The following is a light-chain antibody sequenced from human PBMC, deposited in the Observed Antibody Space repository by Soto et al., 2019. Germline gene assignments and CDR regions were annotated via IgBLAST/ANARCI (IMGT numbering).Light chain of an antibody. J-gene: IGLJ2*01. CDR2: DVS. CDR1: SSDVGGYNH. V-gene: IGLV2-14*03. Sequence: QSVLTQPASVSGSPGQSITISCTGTSSDVGGYNHVSWYQQHPGEAPKLMIYDVSSRPSGVSNRFSGSKAADTASLTISGLQAEDAADYYCSSFATTDTPMVFGGGTQLTVL. CDR3: SSFATTDTPMV.